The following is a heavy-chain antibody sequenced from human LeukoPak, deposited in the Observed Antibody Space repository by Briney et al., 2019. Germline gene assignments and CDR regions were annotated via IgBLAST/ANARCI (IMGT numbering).Heavy chain of an antibody. Sequence: PGGSLRLSCAASGFTFSSYEMNWVPQAPGKGLEWVSYIISSGSTIYYADSVKGRFTISRDNAKNSLYLQMNSLRAEDTAVYYCARALKRGYYYYYYGMDVWGQGTTVTVSS. CDR3: ARALKRGYYYYYYGMDV. CDR2: IISSGSTI. J-gene: IGHJ6*02. D-gene: IGHD3-10*01. V-gene: IGHV3-48*03. CDR1: GFTFSSYE.